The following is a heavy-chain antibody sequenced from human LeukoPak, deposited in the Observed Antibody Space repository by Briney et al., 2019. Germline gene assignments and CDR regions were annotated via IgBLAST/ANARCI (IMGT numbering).Heavy chain of an antibody. CDR3: GRGIPRSYCTPNDCNPNWLDP. D-gene: IGHD2-8*01. CDR1: GYTFTDYF. J-gene: IGHJ5*02. Sequence: ASVKVSCKPSGYTFTDYFIHWVRQAPGQGPEWMGWINPNSGDRKYAQKFQGRVTMTRDTSISTADMELTRLTSDDTAVYYCGRGIPRSYCTPNDCNPNWLDPWGQGTLVIVSS. V-gene: IGHV1-2*02. CDR2: INPNSGDR.